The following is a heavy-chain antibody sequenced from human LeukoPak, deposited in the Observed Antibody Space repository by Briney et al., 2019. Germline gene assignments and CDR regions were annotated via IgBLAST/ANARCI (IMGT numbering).Heavy chain of an antibody. J-gene: IGHJ5*02. Sequence: GASVKVSFQTCVYIHISYAVNGLRQARGRGLDWLGCITGYNDNTKSAEGFQGRVSMTRDTSTSTAYLVVGGLRSDDTAVYYCARVRSLDNDFWRDHFSVNWFDPWGQGTLVTVSS. CDR3: ARVRSLDNDFWRDHFSVNWFDP. D-gene: IGHD3/OR15-3a*01. V-gene: IGHV1-18*01. CDR2: ITGYNDNT. CDR1: VYIHISYA.